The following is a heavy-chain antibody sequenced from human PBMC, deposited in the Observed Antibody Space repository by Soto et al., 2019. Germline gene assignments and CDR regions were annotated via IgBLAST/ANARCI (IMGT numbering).Heavy chain of an antibody. CDR2: INPSVGST. CDR1: GYNFTTYN. Sequence: ASVKVSCKASGYNFTTYNLHWVRQAPGQGLEWMGIINPSVGSTTYAQSFQDRVTMTRDTATSTVYIELSSLKSEDTAVYYCARARDMDVWGQGTTVTVSS. CDR3: ARARDMDV. J-gene: IGHJ6*02. V-gene: IGHV1-46*01.